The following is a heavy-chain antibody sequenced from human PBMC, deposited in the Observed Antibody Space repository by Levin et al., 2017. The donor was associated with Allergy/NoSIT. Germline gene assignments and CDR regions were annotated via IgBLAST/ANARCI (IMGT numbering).Heavy chain of an antibody. V-gene: IGHV4-59*01. J-gene: IGHJ4*02. CDR2: IYYSGST. CDR1: GGSISSYY. Sequence: GSLRLSCTVSGGSISSYYWSWIRQPPGKGLEWIGYIYYSGSTNYNPSLKSRVTISVDTSKNQFSLKLSSVTAADTAVYYCARFSEIFWSGYDAFDYWGQGTLVTVSS. D-gene: IGHD3-3*01. CDR3: ARFSEIFWSGYDAFDY.